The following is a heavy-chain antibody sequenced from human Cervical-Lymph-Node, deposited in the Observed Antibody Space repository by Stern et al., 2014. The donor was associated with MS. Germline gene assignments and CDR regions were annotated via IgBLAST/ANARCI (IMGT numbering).Heavy chain of an antibody. D-gene: IGHD6-19*01. V-gene: IGHV4-59*01. J-gene: IGHJ4*02. CDR3: VSGKGWLVDY. Sequence: QVQLQESGPGLVKPSETLSLTCTVSGGSIISYWLGWIRQPPGKGLEWIGYIYYSGSTNYNPSLKSRVTISVDTSKNQFSLKLNSVTAADTAVYYCVSGKGWLVDYWGQGTLVTVSS. CDR2: IYYSGST. CDR1: GGSIISYW.